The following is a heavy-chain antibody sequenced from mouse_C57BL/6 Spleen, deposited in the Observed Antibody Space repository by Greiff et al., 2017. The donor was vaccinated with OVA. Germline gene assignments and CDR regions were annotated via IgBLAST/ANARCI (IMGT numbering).Heavy chain of an antibody. CDR1: GYTFTSYG. V-gene: IGHV1-81*01. J-gene: IGHJ4*01. Sequence: VQLQQSGAELARPGASVKLSCKASGYTFTSYGISWVKQRTGQGLEWIGEIYPRSGNTYYNEKFKGKATLTADKSSSTAYMELRSLTSEDSAVYFCARVGGYDYDYYAMDYWGQGTSVTVSS. D-gene: IGHD2-4*01. CDR2: IYPRSGNT. CDR3: ARVGGYDYDYYAMDY.